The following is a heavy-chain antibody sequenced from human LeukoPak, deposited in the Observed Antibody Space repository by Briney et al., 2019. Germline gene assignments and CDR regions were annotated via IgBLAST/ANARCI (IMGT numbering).Heavy chain of an antibody. CDR3: VRGGVWGISSNWLES. CDR1: GFTFSSHD. D-gene: IGHD7-27*01. Sequence: PGASLRLSCAASGFTFSSHDMHWVRQAAGKGLEWVSGFNPAGDRYYAESVKGRFTIPRDNAKSSLYLQMKSLRVGDTGVYYCVRGGVWGISSNWLESWGQGILVILSS. CDR2: FNPAGDR. J-gene: IGHJ5*01. V-gene: IGHV3-13*04.